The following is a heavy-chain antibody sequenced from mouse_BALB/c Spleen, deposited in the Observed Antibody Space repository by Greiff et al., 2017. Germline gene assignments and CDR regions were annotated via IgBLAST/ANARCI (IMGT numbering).Heavy chain of an antibody. CDR2: IDTSDSYT. CDR3: ARGVRRSPWCAY. V-gene: IGHV1-69*01. J-gene: IGHJ3*01. D-gene: IGHD2-14*01. CDR1: GYTFTDYW. Sequence: QVQLQQPGAELVMPGASVKMSCKASGYTFTDYWMHWVKQRPGQGLEWIGAIDTSDSYTSYNQKFKGKATLTVDESSSTAYMQLSSLTSEDSAVYYCARGVRRSPWCAYWGQGTLVTVSA.